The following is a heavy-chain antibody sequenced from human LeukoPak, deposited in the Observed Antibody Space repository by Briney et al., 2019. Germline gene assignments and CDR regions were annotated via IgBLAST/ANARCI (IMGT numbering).Heavy chain of an antibody. Sequence: GGSLRLSCAASGFTFSSYTMHWARQAPGKGLEWVAVISYDGSNKYYADSVKGRFTISRDNSKNTLYLQMNSLRAEDTAAYYCARGLHYYYYGMDVWGQGTTVTVSS. D-gene: IGHD3-10*01. J-gene: IGHJ6*02. CDR3: ARGLHYYYYGMDV. CDR1: GFTFSSYT. CDR2: ISYDGSNK. V-gene: IGHV3-30-3*01.